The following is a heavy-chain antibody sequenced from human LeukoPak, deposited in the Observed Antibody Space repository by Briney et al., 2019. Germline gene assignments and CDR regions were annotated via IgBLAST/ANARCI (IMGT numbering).Heavy chain of an antibody. CDR3: ARGVRVSFDI. J-gene: IGHJ3*02. Sequence: GGSLRLSCAASGFTFNGYGMHWVRQARGKGLEWVSAISGRDGSTYYADSVKGRLTISRDNSKNTLYLQMNSLRAEDTAVYYCARGVRVSFDIWGQGTMVTVSS. V-gene: IGHV3-23*01. D-gene: IGHD6-13*01. CDR1: GFTFNGYG. CDR2: ISGRDGST.